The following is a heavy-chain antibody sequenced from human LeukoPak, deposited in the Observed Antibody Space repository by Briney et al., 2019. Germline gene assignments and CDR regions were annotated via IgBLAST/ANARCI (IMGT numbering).Heavy chain of an antibody. D-gene: IGHD2-15*01. V-gene: IGHV3-23*01. CDR3: AKRGVVAATYAAFHGLNWFDP. CDR1: GFTFSSYA. J-gene: IGHJ5*02. Sequence: HPGGSLRLSCAASGFTFSSYAMSWVRQAPGKGLEWVSAISGSGGSTYYADSVKGRFTISRDNSKNTLYLQMNSLRAEDTAVYYCAKRGVVAATYAAFHGLNWFDPWGQGTLVTVSS. CDR2: ISGSGGST.